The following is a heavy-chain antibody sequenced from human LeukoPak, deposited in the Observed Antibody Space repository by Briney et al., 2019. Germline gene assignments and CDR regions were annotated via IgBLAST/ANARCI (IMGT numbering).Heavy chain of an antibody. V-gene: IGHV3-23*01. D-gene: IGHD3-22*01. J-gene: IGHJ4*02. CDR2: ISGGGGST. CDR1: GFTFSSYG. Sequence: GGSLRLSCAASGFTFSSYGMSWVRQAPGKGLEWVSSISGGGGSTYYADSVKGRFTISRDNSKNTLYLQMNSLRAEDTAVYYCAKDLRITIIVVVKAPTEFDYWGQGTLVTVSS. CDR3: AKDLRITIIVVVKAPTEFDY.